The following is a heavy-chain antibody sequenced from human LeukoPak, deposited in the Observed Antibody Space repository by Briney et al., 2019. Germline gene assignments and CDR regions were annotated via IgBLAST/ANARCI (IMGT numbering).Heavy chain of an antibody. CDR3: ASSLSVDFWSGYPFDY. CDR1: GGTLSSYA. D-gene: IGHD3-3*01. CDR2: IIPIFGTA. V-gene: IGHV1-69*13. J-gene: IGHJ4*02. Sequence: PGASAKVSCKASGGTLSSYAISWVRQAPGQGLEWMGGIIPIFGTANYAQKFQGRVTITADESTSTAYMELSSLRSEDTAVYYCASSLSVDFWSGYPFDYWGQGTLVTVSS.